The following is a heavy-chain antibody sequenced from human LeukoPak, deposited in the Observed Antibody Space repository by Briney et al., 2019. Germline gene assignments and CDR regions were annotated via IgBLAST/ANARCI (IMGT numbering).Heavy chain of an antibody. CDR2: FDPEDGET. J-gene: IGHJ4*02. CDR1: GYTLTELS. V-gene: IGHV1-24*01. D-gene: IGHD3-9*01. CDR3: ATAGDILTGYYLDY. Sequence: ASVKVSCKVSGYTLTELSMHWVRQAPGKGLEWMGGFDPEDGETIYAQKFQGRVTMTEDTSTDTAYMELSSLRSEDTAVYYCATAGDILTGYYLDYWGQGTLVTVSS.